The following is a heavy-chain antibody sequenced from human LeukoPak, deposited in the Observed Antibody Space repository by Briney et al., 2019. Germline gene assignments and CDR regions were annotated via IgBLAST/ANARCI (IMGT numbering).Heavy chain of an antibody. CDR2: IKQDGSEK. CDR1: GFTFSSYW. Sequence: PGGSLRLSCAASGFTFSSYWMSWVRQAPGKGLEWVANIKQDGSEKYYVDSVKGRFTISRDNAKNSLYLQMNSLRAGDTAVYYCAKSGSYHMGLLDYFDYWGQGTLVTVSS. J-gene: IGHJ4*02. V-gene: IGHV3-7*01. CDR3: AKSGSYHMGLLDYFDY. D-gene: IGHD1-26*01.